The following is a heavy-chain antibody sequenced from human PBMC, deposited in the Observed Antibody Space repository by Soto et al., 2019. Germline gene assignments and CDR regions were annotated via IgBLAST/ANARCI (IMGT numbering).Heavy chain of an antibody. CDR2: INPSSGVT. D-gene: IGHD3-3*01. V-gene: IGHV1-2*02. Sequence: GASVKVSCKASGYTFTGYYMHWVRQAPGQGLEWMGWINPSSGVTNYAQKFQGRVTMTRDTTISTAYMELSRLRSDVTAVYYCASGNDDFWSGYSCDHWGQGTLVTVSS. CDR1: GYTFTGYY. J-gene: IGHJ5*02. CDR3: ASGNDDFWSGYSCDH.